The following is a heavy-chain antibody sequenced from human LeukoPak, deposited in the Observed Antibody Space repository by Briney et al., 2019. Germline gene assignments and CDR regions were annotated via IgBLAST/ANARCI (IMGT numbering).Heavy chain of an antibody. V-gene: IGHV7-4-1*02. J-gene: IGHJ6*03. CDR1: GYTFTSYA. CDR2: INTNTGNT. CDR3: ARAYGMVGYYGSGSYYNGPHNYYYMDV. Sequence: ASVKVSCKASGYTFTSYAMNWVRQAPGQGPEWMGWINTNTGNTTYAQGFTGRFVFSLDTSVSTAYLQISSLKAEDTAVYYCARAYGMVGYYGSGSYYNGPHNYYYMDVWGKGTTVTVSS. D-gene: IGHD3-10*01.